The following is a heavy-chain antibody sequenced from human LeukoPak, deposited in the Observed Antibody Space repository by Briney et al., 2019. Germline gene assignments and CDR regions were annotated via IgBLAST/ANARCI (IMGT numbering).Heavy chain of an antibody. Sequence: SVKVPCKASGGTFSSYAISWVRQAPGQGLEWMGGIIPIFGTANYAQKFQGRVTITADKSTSTAYMELSSLRSEDTAVYYCARAELRFLEWLSRFDPWGQGTLVTVSS. J-gene: IGHJ5*02. CDR2: IIPIFGTA. D-gene: IGHD3-3*01. CDR1: GGTFSSYA. CDR3: ARAELRFLEWLSRFDP. V-gene: IGHV1-69*06.